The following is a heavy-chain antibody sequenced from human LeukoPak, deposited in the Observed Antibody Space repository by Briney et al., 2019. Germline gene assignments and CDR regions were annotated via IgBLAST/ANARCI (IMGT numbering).Heavy chain of an antibody. D-gene: IGHD6-13*01. J-gene: IGHJ6*02. CDR3: ARAASEQQLVLYYYYYGMDV. CDR2: MNPNSGNT. Sequence: ASVKVSCKASGYTFTSYGISWVRQAPGQGLEWMGWMNPNSGNTGYAQKFQGRVTMTRNTSISTAYMELSSLRSEDTAVYYCARAASEQQLVLYYYYYGMDVWGQGTTVTVSS. V-gene: IGHV1-8*02. CDR1: GYTFTSYG.